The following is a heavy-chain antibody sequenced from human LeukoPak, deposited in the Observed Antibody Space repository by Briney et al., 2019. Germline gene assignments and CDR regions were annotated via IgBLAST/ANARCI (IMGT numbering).Heavy chain of an antibody. CDR3: ARERYCSSTSCYELDY. Sequence: GGSLRLSCAASGFTFSSYSMNWVRQAPGKGLEWVSYISSSSSTIYYADSVKGRFTISRDNAKNSLYLQMNSLRAEDTAVYYCARERYCSSTSCYELDYWGQGTLVTVSS. D-gene: IGHD2-2*01. CDR2: ISSSSSTI. CDR1: GFTFSSYS. J-gene: IGHJ4*02. V-gene: IGHV3-48*01.